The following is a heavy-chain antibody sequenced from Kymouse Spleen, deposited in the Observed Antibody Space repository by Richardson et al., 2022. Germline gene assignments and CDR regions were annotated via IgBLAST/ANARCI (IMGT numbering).Heavy chain of an antibody. Sequence: QVQLQQWGAGLLKPSETLSLTCAVYGGSFSGYYWSWIRQPPGKGLEWIGEINHSGSTNYNPSLKSRVTISVDTSKNQFSLKLSSVTAADTAVYYCARGYSGYGGGYFDYWGQGTLVTVSS. J-gene: IGHJ4*02. CDR3: ARGYSGYGGGYFDY. CDR2: INHSGST. V-gene: IGHV4-34*01. D-gene: IGHD5-12*01. CDR1: GGSFSGYY.